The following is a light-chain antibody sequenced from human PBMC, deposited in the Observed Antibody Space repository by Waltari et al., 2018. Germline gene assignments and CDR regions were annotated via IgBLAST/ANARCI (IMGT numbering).Light chain of an antibody. J-gene: IGLJ6*01. Sequence: QAALTQPRSVSGSPGQSVTISCSGTSSDIGGYAYVSWYQMHPDTAPKLLIYGVSKRPSGVSDRFSGSKSGNTASLTISGLQAEDEADYYCCSYAGSYTFVFGSGTKLTVL. CDR3: CSYAGSYTFV. V-gene: IGLV2-11*01. CDR2: GVS. CDR1: SSDIGGYAY.